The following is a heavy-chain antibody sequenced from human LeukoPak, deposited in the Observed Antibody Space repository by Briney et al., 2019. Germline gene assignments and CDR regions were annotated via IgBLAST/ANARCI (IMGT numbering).Heavy chain of an antibody. CDR3: ARDSKITIFGVVGGGYYFMDV. J-gene: IGHJ6*03. V-gene: IGHV1-69*13. CDR1: GGTFSSYA. Sequence: SVKVSCKASGGTFSSYAISWVRQAPGQGLEWMGGIIPIFGTANYAQKFQGRVTITADESTNTAYMELSSLRSEDTGVYYCARDSKITIFGVVGGGYYFMDVWGKGTTVTVSS. CDR2: IIPIFGTA. D-gene: IGHD3-3*01.